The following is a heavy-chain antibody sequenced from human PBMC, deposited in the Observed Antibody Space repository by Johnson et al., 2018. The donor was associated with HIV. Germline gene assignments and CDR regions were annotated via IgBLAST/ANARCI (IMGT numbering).Heavy chain of an antibody. CDR3: ARGEGWEPGFDI. CDR1: GFTFDDYG. V-gene: IGHV3-30*03. D-gene: IGHD1-26*01. CDR2: ISYDGSNK. J-gene: IGHJ3*02. Sequence: VQLAESGGGVVRPGGSLRLSCAASGFTFDDYGMSWVRQAPGKGLEWVAAISYDGSNKYSADSVNGRFTISRDNSKTTLYLQMNSLRAEATAVYYCARGEGWEPGFDIWGQGTMVTVSS.